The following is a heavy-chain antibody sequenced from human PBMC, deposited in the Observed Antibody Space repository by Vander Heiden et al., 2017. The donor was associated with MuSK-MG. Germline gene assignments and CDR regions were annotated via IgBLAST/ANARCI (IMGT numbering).Heavy chain of an antibody. Sequence: EVQLLESGGDLVQPGGSLRVSCGASGFTFSIHAMSWVRQAPGKGLEWVSSSDGSGGDTSYADSVKGRFTISRDNSKNMLYLQMNSLTAGDTATYYCAKVQGIAEAGRWTYYSDYWGQGTLITVSS. CDR2: SDGSGGDT. J-gene: IGHJ4*02. CDR1: GFTFSIHA. D-gene: IGHD6-19*01. CDR3: AKVQGIAEAGRWTYYSDY. V-gene: IGHV3-23*01.